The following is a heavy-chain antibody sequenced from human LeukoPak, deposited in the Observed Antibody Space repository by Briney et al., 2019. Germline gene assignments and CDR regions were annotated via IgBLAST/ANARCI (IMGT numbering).Heavy chain of an antibody. CDR3: ARGKYSSSWYIFDP. CDR2: MYNSGST. J-gene: IGHJ5*02. V-gene: IGHV4-61*01. CDR1: GGSVSSDNYY. Sequence: SETLSPTCTVTGGSVSSDNYYWSWIRQPPGTGLEWIGYMYNSGSTNYSPSLKSRVTMSADTSKNQLSLKLSAVTAADTAVYYCARGKYSSSWYIFDPWGQGALVTVSS. D-gene: IGHD6-13*01.